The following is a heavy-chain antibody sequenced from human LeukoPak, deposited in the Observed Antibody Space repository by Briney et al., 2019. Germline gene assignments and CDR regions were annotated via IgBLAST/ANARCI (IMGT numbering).Heavy chain of an antibody. Sequence: SETLSLTCTVSGGFISSSSYYWGWIRQPPGKGLEWIGSIYYSGSTYYNPSLKSRVTISVDTSKNQFSLKLSSVTAADMAVYYCARGRYDFWRGKYYFDYWGQGTLVTVSS. D-gene: IGHD3-3*01. CDR1: GGFISSSSYY. J-gene: IGHJ4*02. CDR3: ARGRYDFWRGKYYFDY. CDR2: IYYSGST. V-gene: IGHV4-39*07.